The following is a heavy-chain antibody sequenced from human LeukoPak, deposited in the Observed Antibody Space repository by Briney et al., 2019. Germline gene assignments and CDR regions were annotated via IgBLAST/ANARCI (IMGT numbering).Heavy chain of an antibody. V-gene: IGHV3-21*01. CDR1: GFTFSSYS. Sequence: KPGGSLRLSCAASGFTFSSYSMNWVRQAPGKGLEWDSSISSCSSYIYYADSVKGRFTISRDNAKNSLYLQMNSLRAEDTAVYYCARAAESCSWYGNWFDPWGQGTLVTVSS. J-gene: IGHJ5*02. D-gene: IGHD6-13*01. CDR2: ISSCSSYI. CDR3: ARAAESCSWYGNWFDP.